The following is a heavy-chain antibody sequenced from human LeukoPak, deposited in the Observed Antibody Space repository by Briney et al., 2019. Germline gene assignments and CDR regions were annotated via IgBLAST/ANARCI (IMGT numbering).Heavy chain of an antibody. D-gene: IGHD1-14*01. CDR1: GFTSSSYW. Sequence: PGGSLRLSCAASGFTSSSYWMSWVRQAPGKGLEWVANIKQDGSEKHYVDSVKGRFTISRDNAKNSLYLQMNSLRAEDTAVYYCARDRYFQYWGQGTLLTVSS. J-gene: IGHJ1*01. CDR2: IKQDGSEK. V-gene: IGHV3-7*01. CDR3: ARDRYFQY.